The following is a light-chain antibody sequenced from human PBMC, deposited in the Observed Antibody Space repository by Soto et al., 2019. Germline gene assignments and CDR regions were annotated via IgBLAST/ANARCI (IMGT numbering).Light chain of an antibody. CDR2: GAS. V-gene: IGKV3-20*01. CDR3: QQYGSSPLT. J-gene: IGKJ1*01. CDR1: QSVRSNF. Sequence: DILLTQSPGTLSLSPGDRATLSCRASQSVRSNFLAWYQQKPGQAPRLLIYGASSRATGIPDRFSGSGSGTDFTLTISRLDPEDFAVYYCQQYGSSPLTFGQGTKVDIK.